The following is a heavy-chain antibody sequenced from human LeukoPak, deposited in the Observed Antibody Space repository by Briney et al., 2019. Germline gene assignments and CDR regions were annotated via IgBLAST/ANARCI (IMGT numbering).Heavy chain of an antibody. CDR3: GLVGY. CDR1: GFTFSSYA. J-gene: IGHJ4*02. CDR2: ISYDGSNK. Sequence: GGSLRLSCAAAGFTFSSYAMHWVRQAPGKGLEWVAVISYDGSNKYYADSVKGRFTISRDNSKNTLYLQMNSLRAEDTAVYYCGLVGYWGQGTLVTVSS. V-gene: IGHV3-30*04.